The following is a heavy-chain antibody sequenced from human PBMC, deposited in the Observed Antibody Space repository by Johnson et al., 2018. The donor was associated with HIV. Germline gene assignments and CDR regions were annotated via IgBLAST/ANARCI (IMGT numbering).Heavy chain of an antibody. CDR2: ISSSGSTI. J-gene: IGHJ3*02. V-gene: IGHV3-11*04. CDR1: GFTFSDYY. D-gene: IGHD6-13*01. Sequence: QVQLVESGGGLVKPGGSLRLSCAASGFTFSDYYMSWIRQAPGKGLAWVSYISSSGSTIYYADSVKCRFTISRDNAKNSVYLQMNSLRADDTAVYYCARSEYSSSWSNAFDIWGQGTMVTVSS. CDR3: ARSEYSSSWSNAFDI.